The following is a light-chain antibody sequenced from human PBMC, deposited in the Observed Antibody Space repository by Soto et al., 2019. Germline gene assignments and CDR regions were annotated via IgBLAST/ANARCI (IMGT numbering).Light chain of an antibody. CDR1: SSDVGSYNL. J-gene: IGLJ1*01. CDR3: CSYAGISTVYV. CDR2: GVN. V-gene: IGLV2-23*02. Sequence: QSVLTQPASVSGSPGQSITISCTGTSSDVGSYNLVSWYQQHPGKAPKLMIYGVNKRPSGVSNRFSGSKSGNTASLTISGLQAEDEADYYCCSYAGISTVYVFGTGTKVTVL.